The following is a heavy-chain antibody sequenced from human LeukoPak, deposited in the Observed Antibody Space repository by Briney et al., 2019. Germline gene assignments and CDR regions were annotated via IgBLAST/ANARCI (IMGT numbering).Heavy chain of an antibody. Sequence: GGSLRLSCAAPGFTFISYGMHWVRQAPGKGLEWVAFIRYDGSNKYYADSVKGRFTISRDNSKNTLYLQMNSLRAEDTAVYYCAKDGPGNSLRGYSTSNAFDIWGQGTMVTVSS. J-gene: IGHJ3*02. CDR3: AKDGPGNSLRGYSTSNAFDI. CDR2: IRYDGSNK. D-gene: IGHD3-3*01. V-gene: IGHV3-30*02. CDR1: GFTFISYG.